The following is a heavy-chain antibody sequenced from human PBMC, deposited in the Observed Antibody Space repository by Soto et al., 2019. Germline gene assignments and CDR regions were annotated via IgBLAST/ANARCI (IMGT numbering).Heavy chain of an antibody. CDR2: IIPIFGTA. CDR1: GGTFSSYA. CDR3: ARDSNFAPGIAVAHLNWYFDL. D-gene: IGHD6-19*01. J-gene: IGHJ2*01. V-gene: IGHV1-69*01. Sequence: QVQLVQSGAEVKKPGSSVKVSCKASGGTFSSYAISWVRQAPGQGLEWMGGIIPIFGTANYAQKFQGRVTITADDSTSTAYMELSSLRSEDTAVYYCARDSNFAPGIAVAHLNWYFDLWGRGTLVTVSS.